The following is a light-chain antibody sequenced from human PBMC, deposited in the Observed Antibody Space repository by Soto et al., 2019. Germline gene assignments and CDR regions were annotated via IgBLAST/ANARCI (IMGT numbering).Light chain of an antibody. J-gene: IGKJ4*01. CDR3: QQRSNWPPV. Sequence: EIVLTQSPDTLSLSPGERATLSCRASQSVTSFLAWYQQKPGQAPRLLIHDASNRATGIPARFSGSGSGTDFTLTISSLEPEDFAVYYCQQRSNWPPVFGGGTKVDIK. V-gene: IGKV3-11*01. CDR1: QSVTSF. CDR2: DAS.